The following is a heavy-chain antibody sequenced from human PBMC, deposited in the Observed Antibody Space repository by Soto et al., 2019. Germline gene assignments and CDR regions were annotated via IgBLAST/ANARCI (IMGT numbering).Heavy chain of an antibody. Sequence: PGESLKISCKGSGYSFTSYWISWVRQMPGKGLEWMGWIDPSDSDTNYSPSFQGHVTISADKSISTAYLQWSSLKASDTAMYYCARQYTVAAPEGYHYYYGMDAWGQGTPVTVSS. CDR3: ARQYTVAAPEGYHYYYGMDA. D-gene: IGHD6-19*01. CDR1: GYSFTSYW. J-gene: IGHJ6*02. CDR2: IDPSDSDT. V-gene: IGHV5-10-1*01.